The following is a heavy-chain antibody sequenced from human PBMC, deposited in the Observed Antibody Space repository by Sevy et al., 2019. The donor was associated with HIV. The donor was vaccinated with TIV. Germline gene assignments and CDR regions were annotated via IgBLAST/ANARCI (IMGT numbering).Heavy chain of an antibody. V-gene: IGHV3-7*03. CDR1: GLIFNSYA. CDR3: ARSEWLRLDYFDY. CDR2: IKQDGSEK. D-gene: IGHD5-12*01. Sequence: GGSLRLSCGASGLIFNSYAMSWVRQAPGKGLEWVANIKQDGSEKYYVDSVKGRFTISRDNAKNSLYLQMNSLRAEDTAVYYCARSEWLRLDYFDYWGQGTLVTVSS. J-gene: IGHJ4*02.